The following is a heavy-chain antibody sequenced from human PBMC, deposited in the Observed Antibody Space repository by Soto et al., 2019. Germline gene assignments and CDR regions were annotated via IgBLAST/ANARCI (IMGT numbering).Heavy chain of an antibody. J-gene: IGHJ3*02. D-gene: IGHD5-12*01. CDR3: ARGRRRWLQFPKNDAFDI. CDR1: GGSISSSSYF. V-gene: IGHV4-39*01. CDR2: IYYSGST. Sequence: SETVSLTCSVSGGSISSSSYFWGWIRQPPGKGLEWIGSIYYSGSTYYNPSLKSRVTVSVDTSKNQFSLKLSSVTAADTAVYYCARGRRRWLQFPKNDAFDIWGQGTMVTVSS.